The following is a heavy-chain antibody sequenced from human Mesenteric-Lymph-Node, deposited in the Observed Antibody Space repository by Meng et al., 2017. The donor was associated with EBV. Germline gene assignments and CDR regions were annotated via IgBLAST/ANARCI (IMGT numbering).Heavy chain of an antibody. CDR3: ARDRVVVVAATPNWFDP. Sequence: QRQLQESGPGLGKPSETLSLTCTVSGGSISSSSYYWGWIRQPPGKGLEWIGNIYYSGSTYYNPSLKSRVTISLDTSKSQFSLKLSSVTAADTAVYYCARDRVVVVAATPNWFDPWGQGTLVTVSS. CDR2: IYYSGST. CDR1: GGSISSSSYY. V-gene: IGHV4-39*07. J-gene: IGHJ5*02. D-gene: IGHD2-15*01.